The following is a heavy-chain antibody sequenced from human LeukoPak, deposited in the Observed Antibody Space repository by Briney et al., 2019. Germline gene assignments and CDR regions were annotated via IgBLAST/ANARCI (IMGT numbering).Heavy chain of an antibody. CDR3: AKKGATTGDFDY. CDR2: LYSDGRT. CDR1: GFTVNSNY. Sequence: GGSLRLSCAASGFTVNSNYMNWVRQAPGKGLEWVSVLYSDGRTYYADSVKGRFTISRDNSKNTLYLQMNSLRAEDTAVYYCAKKGATTGDFDYWGQGTLVTVSS. D-gene: IGHD1-26*01. J-gene: IGHJ4*02. V-gene: IGHV3-53*01.